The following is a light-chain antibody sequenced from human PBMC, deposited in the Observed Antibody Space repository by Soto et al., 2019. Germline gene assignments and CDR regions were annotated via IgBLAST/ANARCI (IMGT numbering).Light chain of an antibody. V-gene: IGLV2-11*01. CDR2: DVS. Sequence: QSVLTQPRSVSGSPGQSVTISCTGTSSDVGGYNYVSWYQQHPGKAPKLMIYDVSKRPSRVPDRFSGFKSGNPASLTISGLQAEYEADYYCFSYAGSYTLVFGGGTTLTVL. J-gene: IGLJ2*01. CDR1: SSDVGGYNY. CDR3: FSYAGSYTLV.